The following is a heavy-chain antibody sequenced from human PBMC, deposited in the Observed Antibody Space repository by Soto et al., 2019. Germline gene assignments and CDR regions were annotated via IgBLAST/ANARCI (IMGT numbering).Heavy chain of an antibody. Sequence: SETLSLTCTVSGGSISSSSYYWGWIRQPPGKGLEWIGSIYYSGSTYYNPSLKSRVTISVDTSKNQFSLKLSSVTAADTAVYYCARHFRGKRPNPLNIAAAGTNLFLFDYGGQGTLVTVSS. CDR1: GGSISSSSYY. D-gene: IGHD6-13*01. J-gene: IGHJ4*02. CDR3: ARHFRGKRPNPLNIAAAGTNLFLFDY. V-gene: IGHV4-39*01. CDR2: IYYSGST.